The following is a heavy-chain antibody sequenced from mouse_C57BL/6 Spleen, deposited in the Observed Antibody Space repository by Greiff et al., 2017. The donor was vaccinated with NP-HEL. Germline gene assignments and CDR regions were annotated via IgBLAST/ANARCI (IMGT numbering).Heavy chain of an antibody. Sequence: VQLQQPGAELVKPGASVKMSCKASGYTFTSYWITWVKQRPGQGLEWIGDIYPGSGSTNYNEKFKSKATLTVDTSSSTAYMQRSSLTSEDSAVYYCARRIYYGNFLDYWGQGTTLTVSS. CDR3: ARRIYYGNFLDY. J-gene: IGHJ2*01. CDR1: GYTFTSYW. D-gene: IGHD2-1*01. V-gene: IGHV1-55*01. CDR2: IYPGSGST.